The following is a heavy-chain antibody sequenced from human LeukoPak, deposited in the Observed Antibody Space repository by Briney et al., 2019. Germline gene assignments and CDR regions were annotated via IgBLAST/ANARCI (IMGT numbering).Heavy chain of an antibody. CDR2: IYTSGSTTGSA. V-gene: IGHV4-4*07. CDR1: GGSINSYY. CDR3: ARQVGRVGATDDDAFDI. J-gene: IGHJ3*02. D-gene: IGHD1-26*01. Sequence: SETLSLTCTVSGGSINSYYWSWIRQPAGKGLEWIGRIYTSGSTTGSANYNPSLKSRVTISVDTSKNQFSLKLSSVTAADTAVYYCARQVGRVGATDDDAFDIWGQGTMVTVSS.